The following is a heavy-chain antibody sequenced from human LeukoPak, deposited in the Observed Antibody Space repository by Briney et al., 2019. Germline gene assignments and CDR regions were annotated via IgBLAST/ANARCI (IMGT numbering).Heavy chain of an antibody. Sequence: PGGSLRLSCAASGFTFSSYAMSWVRQAPGKGLGWVPAISGRGGSTYYADSVKGRFTISRDNSKNTLYLQMNSLRAEDTAVYYCAKDLVTMVRGVITPVAFDIWGQGTMVAVSS. J-gene: IGHJ3*02. CDR3: AKDLVTMVRGVITPVAFDI. CDR1: GFTFSSYA. V-gene: IGHV3-23*01. CDR2: ISGRGGST. D-gene: IGHD3-10*01.